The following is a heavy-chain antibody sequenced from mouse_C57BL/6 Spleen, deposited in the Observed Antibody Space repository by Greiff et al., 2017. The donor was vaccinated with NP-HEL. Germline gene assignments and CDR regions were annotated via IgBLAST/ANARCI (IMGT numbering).Heavy chain of an antibody. CDR1: GFTFTDYY. D-gene: IGHD1-1*01. J-gene: IGHJ2*01. Sequence: EVKLVESGGGLVQPGGSLSLSCAASGFTFTDYYMSWVRQPPGKALEWLGFIRNKANGYTTEYSASVKGRFTISRDNSQSILYLQMNALRAEDSATYYCARSVTTVVGNFDDWGQGTTLTVSS. CDR2: IRNKANGYTT. V-gene: IGHV7-3*01. CDR3: ARSVTTVVGNFDD.